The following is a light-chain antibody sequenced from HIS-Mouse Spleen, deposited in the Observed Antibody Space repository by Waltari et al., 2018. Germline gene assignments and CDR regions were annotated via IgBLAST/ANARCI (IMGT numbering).Light chain of an antibody. CDR2: DVS. Sequence: QSALTQPASVSGSPGQSIPISCTGTSSYVGGYNYVTWYQQHPGKAPKLMIYDVSNRPSGVSNRFSGSKSGNTASLTISGLQAEDEADYYCSSYTSSSTEVFGGGTKLTVL. CDR3: SSYTSSSTEV. V-gene: IGLV2-14*03. CDR1: SSYVGGYNY. J-gene: IGLJ2*01.